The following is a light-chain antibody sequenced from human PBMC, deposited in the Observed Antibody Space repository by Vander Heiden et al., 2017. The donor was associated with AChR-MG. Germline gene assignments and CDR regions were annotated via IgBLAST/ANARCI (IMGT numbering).Light chain of an antibody. CDR3: SSYTSSAAGV. J-gene: IGLJ3*02. CDR2: EVS. V-gene: IGLV2-18*02. CDR1: GSDVGNYNR. Sequence: QSALTQPPSVSRSPGQSVTISCTGTGSDVGNYNRVSWYQQPPGTAPKLMMYEVSNRPSGVPDRFSGSKSGNTASLTISGLQAEDEADYYCSSYTSSAAGVFGGGTKLTVL.